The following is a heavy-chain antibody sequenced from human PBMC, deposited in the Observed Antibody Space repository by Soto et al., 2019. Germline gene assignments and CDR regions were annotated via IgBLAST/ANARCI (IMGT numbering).Heavy chain of an antibody. J-gene: IGHJ4*02. Sequence: GESLKISCKGSGYSFAGYWITWVRQKPGKGLEWMGRIDPSDSQTYYSPSFRGHVSISVTKSITTVFLQWSSLRASDTAMYYCTRQIYDSDTGPNFQYYFDSWGQGTPVTVSS. D-gene: IGHD3-22*01. V-gene: IGHV5-10-1*01. CDR2: IDPSDSQT. CDR1: GYSFAGYW. CDR3: TRQIYDSDTGPNFQYYFDS.